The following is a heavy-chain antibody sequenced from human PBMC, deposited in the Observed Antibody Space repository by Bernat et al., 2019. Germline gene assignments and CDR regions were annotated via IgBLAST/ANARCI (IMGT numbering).Heavy chain of an antibody. Sequence: QVQLVQSGAEVKKPGASVKVSCKVSGYTLPELSMHWVRQAPGKGLEWMGGFDPEDGETIYAQKCQGRVTMTEDTSTETAYMELSSLRSEDTAVYYCATDKKGLYYYGSGSYYKRGAFDIWGQGTMVTVSS. J-gene: IGHJ3*02. CDR3: ATDKKGLYYYGSGSYYKRGAFDI. CDR2: FDPEDGET. V-gene: IGHV1-24*01. CDR1: GYTLPELS. D-gene: IGHD3-10*01.